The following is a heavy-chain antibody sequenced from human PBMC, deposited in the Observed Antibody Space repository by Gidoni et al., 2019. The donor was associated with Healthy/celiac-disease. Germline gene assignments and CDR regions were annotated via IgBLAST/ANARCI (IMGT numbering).Heavy chain of an antibody. CDR3: AKDTSGGKQGFWSGYSPTFDY. V-gene: IGHV3-9*01. J-gene: IGHJ4*02. CDR2: ISGNSGSI. Sequence: EVQLVESGGGWVQPGTSLRLSCAASGFPFDDSAMPWVRQAPGKGLEWVSGISGNSGSIGYADSVKGRFTISRDNAKTSLYLQMNSLRAEDTALYYCAKDTSGGKQGFWSGYSPTFDYWGQGTLVTVSS. CDR1: GFPFDDSA. D-gene: IGHD3-3*01.